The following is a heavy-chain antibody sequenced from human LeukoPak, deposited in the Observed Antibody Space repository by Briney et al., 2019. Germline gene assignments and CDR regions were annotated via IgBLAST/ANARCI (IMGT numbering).Heavy chain of an antibody. V-gene: IGHV3-74*01. CDR1: GFAFSEYW. Sequence: PGGSLRLSCAGSGFAFSEYWMHWARQTPEKGLMWVSRINDGGTYTAYADSAKGRFAVSRDNAENTLYLQMDSLTVEDTGLYYCVREIKIMGFRAFDYWGQGTPVTVSS. CDR3: VREIKIMGFRAFDY. CDR2: INDGGTYT. J-gene: IGHJ4*02. D-gene: IGHD3-10*01.